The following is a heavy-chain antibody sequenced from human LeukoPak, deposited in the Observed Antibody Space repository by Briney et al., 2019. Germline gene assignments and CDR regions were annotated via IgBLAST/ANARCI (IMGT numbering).Heavy chain of an antibody. CDR1: GFTFTSYA. J-gene: IGHJ4*02. D-gene: IGHD1-26*01. CDR2: ISHDGSNK. Sequence: GRSLRLPCAASGFTFTSYAMHWVRQAPGKGLEWVALISHDGSNKDYGDSVKGRFTISRDNSKNTLYLQMNSLKPEDTAVYYCAREGVVGAILGYWGQGSLVTVSP. CDR3: AREGVVGAILGY. V-gene: IGHV3-30*04.